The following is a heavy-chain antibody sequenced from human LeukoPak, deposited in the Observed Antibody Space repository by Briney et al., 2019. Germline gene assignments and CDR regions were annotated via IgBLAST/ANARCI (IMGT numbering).Heavy chain of an antibody. D-gene: IGHD6-19*01. J-gene: IGHJ6*03. CDR2: IYTSGST. CDR3: ARGLYRSGWYGYYYYTDV. Sequence: PSETLSLTCTVSGGSIISYYWSWIRQPAGKGLEWIGRIYTSGSTNYNPSLKSRVTMSVDTSKNQFSLKLSSVTAADTAVYYCARGLYRSGWYGYYYYTDVWGKGTTVTVSS. V-gene: IGHV4-4*07. CDR1: GGSIISYY.